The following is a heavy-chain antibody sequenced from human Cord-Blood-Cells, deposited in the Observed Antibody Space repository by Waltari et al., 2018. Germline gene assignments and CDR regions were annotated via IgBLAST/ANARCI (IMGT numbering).Heavy chain of an antibody. CDR1: GGSISSYY. J-gene: IGHJ3*02. CDR3: ARVRSYDFWSGYYDAFDI. CDR2: IYTSGST. Sequence: QVQLQESGPGLVKPSETLSLTCPASGGSISSYYWNWIRQPAGKGLEWIGRIYTSGSTNYNPSLKSRVTMSVDTSKNQFSLKLSSVTAADTAVYYCARVRSYDFWSGYYDAFDIWGQGTMVTVSS. D-gene: IGHD3-3*01. V-gene: IGHV4-4*07.